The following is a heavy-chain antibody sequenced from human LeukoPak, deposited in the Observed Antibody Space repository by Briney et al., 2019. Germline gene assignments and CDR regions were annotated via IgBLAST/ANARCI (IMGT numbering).Heavy chain of an antibody. D-gene: IGHD3-9*01. CDR1: GYSFTSYW. CDR2: IYPGDSDT. J-gene: IGHJ4*02. Sequence: GESLMISCKGSGYSFTSYWIGWVRQMPGKGLEWMGTIYPGDSDTRYSPSFQGQVTISADKSISTAYMQWSSLKASDTAMYYCAIPYYDILTGYHPLVDYWGQGTLVTVSS. CDR3: AIPYYDILTGYHPLVDY. V-gene: IGHV5-51*01.